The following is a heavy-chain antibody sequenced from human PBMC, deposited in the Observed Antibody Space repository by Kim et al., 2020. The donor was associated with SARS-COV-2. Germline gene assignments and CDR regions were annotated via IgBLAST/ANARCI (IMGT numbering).Heavy chain of an antibody. V-gene: IGHV4-34*01. CDR1: GGSFSGYY. Sequence: SETLSLTCAVYGGSFSGYYWSWIRQPPGKGLEWIGEINHSGSTNYNPSLKSRVTISVDTSKNQFSLKLSSVTAADTAVYYCARDTSYREIRFDTWGDGTPFSVSS. CDR3: ARDTSYREIRFDT. J-gene: IGHJ5*01. D-gene: IGHD3-10*01. CDR2: INHSGST.